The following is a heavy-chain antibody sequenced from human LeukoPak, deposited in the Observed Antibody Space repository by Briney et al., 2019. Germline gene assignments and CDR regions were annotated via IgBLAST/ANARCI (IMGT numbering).Heavy chain of an antibody. CDR1: GYTFTGYY. V-gene: IGHV1-2*02. Sequence: GASVRVSCKASGYTFTGYYMHRVRQAPGQGLEWMGWINPNSGGTNYAQKFQGRVTMTRDTSISTAYMELSRLRSDDTAVYYCAREGDYSNYVNWFDPWGQGTLVTVSS. CDR3: AREGDYSNYVNWFDP. J-gene: IGHJ5*02. CDR2: INPNSGGT. D-gene: IGHD4-11*01.